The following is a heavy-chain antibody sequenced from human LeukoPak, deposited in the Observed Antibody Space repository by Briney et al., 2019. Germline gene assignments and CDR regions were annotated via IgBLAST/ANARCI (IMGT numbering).Heavy chain of an antibody. J-gene: IGHJ4*02. D-gene: IGHD6-13*01. CDR3: ARDFVGGSSYFDY. Sequence: GGSLRLSCAASGLTFSSYSMNWVRQAPGKGLEWVSSISSSSRYIYYADSVKGRFTISRDNAKNSLYLQMNSLRAEDTAVYYWARDFVGGSSYFDYWGQGPLVPVSS. CDR1: GLTFSSYS. V-gene: IGHV3-21*01. CDR2: ISSSSRYI.